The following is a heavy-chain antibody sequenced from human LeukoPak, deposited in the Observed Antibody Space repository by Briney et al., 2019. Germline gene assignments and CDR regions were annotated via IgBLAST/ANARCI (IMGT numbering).Heavy chain of an antibody. CDR2: INHSGST. J-gene: IGHJ4*02. V-gene: IGHV4-34*01. D-gene: IGHD2-2*01. Sequence: PSETLSLTCAVYGGSFSGYYWSWIRQPPGKGLEWIGEINHSGSTNYNPSLKSRVTISVDTSKNQFSLKLSSVTAADTAVYYCARLKQSSEQLRWGKIAYYFDYWGQGTLVTVSS. CDR1: GGSFSGYY. CDR3: ARLKQSSEQLRWGKIAYYFDY.